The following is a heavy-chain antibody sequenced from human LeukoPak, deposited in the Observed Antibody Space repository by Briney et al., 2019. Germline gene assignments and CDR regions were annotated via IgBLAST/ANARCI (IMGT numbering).Heavy chain of an antibody. CDR2: ISYDGSNK. Sequence: PGRSLRLSCAASGFTFSSYAMHWVRQAPGTGLEWVAVISYDGSNKYYADSVKGRFTISRANSKTTLYLPMTSLRAEDTAVYYCARRAGASAYWGQGTLVPVSS. J-gene: IGHJ4*02. CDR3: ARRAGASAY. CDR1: GFTFSSYA. D-gene: IGHD1-26*01. V-gene: IGHV3-30*04.